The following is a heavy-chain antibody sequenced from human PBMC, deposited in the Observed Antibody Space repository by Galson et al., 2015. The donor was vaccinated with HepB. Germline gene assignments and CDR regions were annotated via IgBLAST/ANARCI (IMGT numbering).Heavy chain of an antibody. CDR2: IIPIFGTP. V-gene: IGHV1-69*13. Sequence: SVKVSCKASGGTFSNYGVSWVRQAPGQGLEWMGGIIPIFGTPDYAQRFQGRVTIAADDSTRTVYMELSRLRAEDTAVYFCARGPPYYFGSGAYYNGPWDFWGQGTLVSVSS. J-gene: IGHJ4*02. D-gene: IGHD3-10*01. CDR1: GGTFSNYG. CDR3: ARGPPYYFGSGAYYNGPWDF.